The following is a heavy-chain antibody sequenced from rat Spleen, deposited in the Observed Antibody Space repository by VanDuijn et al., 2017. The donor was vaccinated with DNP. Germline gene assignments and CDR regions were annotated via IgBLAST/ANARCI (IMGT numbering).Heavy chain of an antibody. V-gene: IGHV5S10*01. CDR3: ATSGYGYDGYPFAY. D-gene: IGHD1-12*03. CDR2: IIYDGSTT. Sequence: EVQVVESGGGLVQPGNSLKLPCVASGFIFSDYAMAWVRQSPKKSLEWVATIIYDGSTTYYRDSVKGRFTISRDNAKNTLFLQMDSLRSEDTATYYCATSGYGYDGYPFAYWGQGTLVTVSS. CDR1: GFIFSDYA. J-gene: IGHJ3*01.